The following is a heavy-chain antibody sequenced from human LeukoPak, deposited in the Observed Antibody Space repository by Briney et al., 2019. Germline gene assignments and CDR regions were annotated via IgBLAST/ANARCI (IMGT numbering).Heavy chain of an antibody. CDR2: ISGSGGST. CDR1: GFTFSSYA. Sequence: PGGSLRLSCAASGFTFSSYAMSWVRQAPGKGLEWVSAISGSGGSTYYADSVRGRFTIPRDNSKNTLYLQMNSLRAEDTAVYYCAKGGSMVRGLYYFDYWGQGTLVTVSS. CDR3: AKGGSMVRGLYYFDY. V-gene: IGHV3-23*01. J-gene: IGHJ4*02. D-gene: IGHD3-10*01.